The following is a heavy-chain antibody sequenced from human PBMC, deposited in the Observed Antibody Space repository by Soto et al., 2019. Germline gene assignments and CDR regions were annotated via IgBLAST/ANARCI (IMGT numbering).Heavy chain of an antibody. V-gene: IGHV1-69*13. D-gene: IGHD5-12*01. Sequence: EASVKVSCKASGWTFSSYAISWVGQAGGQGLEWMGGIIPIFGTANYAQKFQGRVTITADESTSTAYMELSSLRSEDTAVYYCARYNGGYAKNWFDPWGQETRVTVSS. CDR2: IIPIFGTA. CDR1: GWTFSSYA. J-gene: IGHJ5*02. CDR3: ARYNGGYAKNWFDP.